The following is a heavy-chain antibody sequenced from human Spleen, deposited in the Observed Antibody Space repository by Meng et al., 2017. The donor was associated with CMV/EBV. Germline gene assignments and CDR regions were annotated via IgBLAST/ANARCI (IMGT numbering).Heavy chain of an antibody. CDR1: GGSISSSSYY. CDR3: AKDRPTADRPYGMDV. V-gene: IGHV3-23*01. CDR2: ISGSGGST. Sequence: ETLSLTCTVSGGSISSSSYYWGWIRQAPGKGLEWVSAISGSGGSTYYADSVKGRFTISRDNSKNTLYLQMNSLRAEDTAIYYCAKDRPTADRPYGMDVWGQGTTVTVSS. J-gene: IGHJ6*02. D-gene: IGHD6-6*01.